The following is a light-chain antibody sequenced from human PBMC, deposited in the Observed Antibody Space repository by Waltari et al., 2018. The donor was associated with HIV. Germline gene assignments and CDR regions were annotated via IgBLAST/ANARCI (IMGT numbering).Light chain of an antibody. Sequence: DIQMTQTPSSLSASVGDRVTITCQASQDISNYLNWYQQKPGKAPKLLIHDASILETGVPTRFSGSGAGTDFTFTISSLQPEDIGTYYCQQYDNLPSTFGQGTKLEIK. CDR2: DAS. J-gene: IGKJ2*02. V-gene: IGKV1-33*01. CDR3: QQYDNLPST. CDR1: QDISNY.